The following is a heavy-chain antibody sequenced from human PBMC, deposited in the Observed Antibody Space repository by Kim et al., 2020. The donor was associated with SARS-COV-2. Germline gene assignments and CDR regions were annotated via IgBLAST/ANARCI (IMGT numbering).Heavy chain of an antibody. J-gene: IGHJ4*02. CDR3: AKDHESSGWPPFDY. D-gene: IGHD3-22*01. V-gene: IGHV3-23*01. Sequence: YAESVKGRSTVARDNAKNALYLQMDSRRAEDTALYYCAKDHESSGWPPFDYWGQGTLVTVSS.